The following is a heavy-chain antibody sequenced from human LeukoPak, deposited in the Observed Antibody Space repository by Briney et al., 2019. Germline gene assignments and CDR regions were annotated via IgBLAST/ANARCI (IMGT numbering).Heavy chain of an antibody. D-gene: IGHD3-22*01. CDR3: ARDMWPYYYDSSGSSHAFDL. Sequence: ASVKVSCKASGYTFINYVISWVRQAPGQGLEWMGWIRDYSGNTNYAQKFQGRVTMTTDTFTNTVYMDLRSLISDDTAVYYCARDMWPYYYDSSGSSHAFDLWGQGTVVTVSS. CDR2: IRDYSGNT. J-gene: IGHJ3*01. CDR1: GYTFINYV. V-gene: IGHV1-18*01.